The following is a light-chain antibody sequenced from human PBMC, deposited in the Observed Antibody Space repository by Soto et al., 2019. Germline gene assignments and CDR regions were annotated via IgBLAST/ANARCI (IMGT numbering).Light chain of an antibody. Sequence: EVVMRHSPATLSVSPGECATLSFTASQGIGDTLAWYQHKPGKTTRLLIYDTSTRATGVPDRFSGSGSGTDFTLTISRLEPEDFAVYYCQQYGSSLISFGHGRRLEI. V-gene: IGKV3-20*01. J-gene: IGKJ5*01. CDR2: DTS. CDR1: QGIGDT. CDR3: QQYGSSLIS.